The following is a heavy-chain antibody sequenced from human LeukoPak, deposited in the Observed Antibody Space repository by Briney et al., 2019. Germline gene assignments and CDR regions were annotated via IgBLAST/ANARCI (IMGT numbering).Heavy chain of an antibody. CDR3: TTDPGTIFGVVHSDY. J-gene: IGHJ4*02. CDR1: GFTFSNAW. D-gene: IGHD3-3*01. CDR2: IKSKTDGGTT. V-gene: IGHV3-15*01. Sequence: PGGSLRPSCAASGFTFSNAWMSWVRQAPGKGLEWVGRIKSKTDGGTTDYAAPVKSRFTISRDDSKNTLYLQMNSLKTEDTAVYYCTTDPGTIFGVVHSDYWGQGTLVTVSS.